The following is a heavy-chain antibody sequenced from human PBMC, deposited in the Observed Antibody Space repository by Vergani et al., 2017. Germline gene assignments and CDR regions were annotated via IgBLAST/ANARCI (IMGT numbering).Heavy chain of an antibody. CDR3: ARGPFAKVIYGGKLSWFDP. V-gene: IGHV4-61*02. D-gene: IGHD4-23*01. J-gene: IGHJ5*02. CDR2: IHTGGST. Sequence: QVKLQESGPGLLKPSQTLSLTCTVSGESIRSGSHYWSWIRQPAGKGPEWIGHIHTGGSTDLNPSFKSRVSISVDTSKSQFSLKLNSVTVADTAVYYCARGPFAKVIYGGKLSWFDPWGQGTLVTVSS. CDR1: GESIRSGSHY.